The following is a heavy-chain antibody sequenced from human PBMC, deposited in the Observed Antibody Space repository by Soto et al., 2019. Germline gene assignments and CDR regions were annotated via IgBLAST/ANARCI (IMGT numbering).Heavy chain of an antibody. V-gene: IGHV1-69*01. D-gene: IGHD3-22*01. CDR3: ARGYDVNSELDY. CDR2: ILPTSVTP. CDR1: GGTFRGYA. Sequence: QVQLVQSGAEVKKPGSSVKVSCQASGGTFRGYAISWVRQAPGQGLEWLGGILPTSVTPIYAQKFQGRVTLTADESTNTAYMEVRSLRSGDTAVYYCARGYDVNSELDYWGQGTLVTVSS. J-gene: IGHJ4*02.